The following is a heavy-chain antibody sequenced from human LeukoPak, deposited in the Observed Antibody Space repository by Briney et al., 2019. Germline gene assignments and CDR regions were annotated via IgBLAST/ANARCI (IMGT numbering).Heavy chain of an antibody. CDR3: ARVASGSYWGGYYFDY. CDR2: INPNSGGT. D-gene: IGHD1-26*01. V-gene: IGHV1-2*02. CDR1: GYTFTGYY. J-gene: IGHJ4*02. Sequence: ASVKVSCKASGYTFTGYYMHWVRQAPGQGLEWMGWINPNSGGTNYAQKLQGRVTMTRDTSISTAYMELSRLRSDDTAVYYCARVASGSYWGGYYFDYWGQGTLVTVSS.